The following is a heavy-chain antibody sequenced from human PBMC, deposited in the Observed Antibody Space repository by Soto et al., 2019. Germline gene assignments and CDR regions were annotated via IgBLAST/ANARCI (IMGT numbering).Heavy chain of an antibody. Sequence: SETLLLTSPVSGDTVCRSGYHCGWTRQPPGKGLEWIGSIYYSGSTYYNPSLKSRVTISVDTSKNQFSLKLSSVTAADTAVYYCARLYDFWSGDYWGQGTLVTVSS. J-gene: IGHJ4*02. V-gene: IGHV4-39*01. D-gene: IGHD3-3*01. CDR3: ARLYDFWSGDY. CDR1: GDTVCRSGYH. CDR2: IYYSGST.